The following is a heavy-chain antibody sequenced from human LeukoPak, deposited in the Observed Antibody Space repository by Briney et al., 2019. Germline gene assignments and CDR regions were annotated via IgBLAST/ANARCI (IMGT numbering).Heavy chain of an antibody. V-gene: IGHV4-34*01. J-gene: IGHJ4*02. Sequence: PSESLSLTCAVYGGSFSGYYWSWIRQPPGKGLEWIGSIYHSGSIYYNPALKRRVTIVVDRPKKEFALKGTYYTAADTAVYYCARGATIVRGPIDYWGQGTLVTVSS. D-gene: IGHD3-10*01. CDR1: GGSFSGYY. CDR3: ARGATIVRGPIDY. CDR2: IYHSGSI.